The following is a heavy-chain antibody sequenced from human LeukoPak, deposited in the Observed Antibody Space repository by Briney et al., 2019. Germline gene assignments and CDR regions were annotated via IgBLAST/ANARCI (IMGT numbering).Heavy chain of an antibody. CDR1: GDSVSSNSAA. V-gene: IGHV6-1*01. J-gene: IGHJ5*02. CDR3: GRETLPYTEDNWFDP. CDR2: TYYGYKWYN. D-gene: IGHD3-16*01. Sequence: SQTLSLTCAISGDSVSSNSAAWNWIRQSPSRGLEWLGRTYYGYKWYNDYAVSVKSRITINPDTSKNQLSLQLNSVTPEDTAVYYCGRETLPYTEDNWFDPWGQGTLVTVSS.